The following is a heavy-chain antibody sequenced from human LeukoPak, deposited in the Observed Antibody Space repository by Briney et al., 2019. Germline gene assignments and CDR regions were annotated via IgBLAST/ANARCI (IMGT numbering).Heavy chain of an antibody. V-gene: IGHV3-21*01. CDR3: ARIGGYGLVSSSSSGGSP. CDR2: ISSSSSYI. CDR1: GFTFSSYS. Sequence: PGGSLRLSCAASGFTFSSYSMNWVRQAPGKGLEWVPSISSSSSYIYYADSVKGRFTISRDNAKNSLYLQMNSLRAEDTAVYYCARIGGYGLVSSSSSGGSPWGQGTLVTVSS. D-gene: IGHD6-6*01. J-gene: IGHJ4*02.